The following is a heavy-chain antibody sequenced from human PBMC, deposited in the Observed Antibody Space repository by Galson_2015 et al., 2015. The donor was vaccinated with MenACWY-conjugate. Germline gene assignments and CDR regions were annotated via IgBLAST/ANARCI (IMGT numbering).Heavy chain of an antibody. CDR2: ISSSSSYT. CDR1: GFTFSDYY. J-gene: IGHJ6*02. V-gene: IGHV3-11*05. D-gene: IGHD3-22*01. Sequence: SLRLSCAASGFTFSDYYMSWIRQAPGKGLEWVSYISSSSSYTNYADSVKGRFTISRDNAKNSLYLQMNSLRAEDTAVYYCARVPVYDSSAAYYYYGMDVWGQGTTVTVSS. CDR3: ARVPVYDSSAAYYYYGMDV.